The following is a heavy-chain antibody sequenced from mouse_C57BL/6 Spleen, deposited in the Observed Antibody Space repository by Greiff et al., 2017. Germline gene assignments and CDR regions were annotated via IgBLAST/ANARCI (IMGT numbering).Heavy chain of an antibody. J-gene: IGHJ3*01. Sequence: VKLMESGPGLVAPSQSLSITCTVSGFSLTSYGVDWVRQSPGKGLEWLGVIWGVGSTTYNSALKSRLSISKDNSKSQVFLKMNSLQTDDTAMYYCASAYGSPGFAYWGQGTLVTVSA. V-gene: IGHV2-6*01. CDR3: ASAYGSPGFAY. CDR1: GFSLTSYG. CDR2: IWGVGST. D-gene: IGHD1-1*01.